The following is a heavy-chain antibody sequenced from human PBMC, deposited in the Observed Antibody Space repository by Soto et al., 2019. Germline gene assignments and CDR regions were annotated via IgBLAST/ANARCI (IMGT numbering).Heavy chain of an antibody. CDR1: GFTFSSYG. D-gene: IGHD3-10*01. V-gene: IGHV3-33*01. Sequence: GGSVRLSCAASGFTFSSYGMHWVRQAPGKGLEWVAVIWYDGSNKYYADSVKGRFTISRDNSKNTLYLQMNSLRAEDTAVYYCARDFFYGDFDYWGQGTLVTVSS. J-gene: IGHJ4*02. CDR2: IWYDGSNK. CDR3: ARDFFYGDFDY.